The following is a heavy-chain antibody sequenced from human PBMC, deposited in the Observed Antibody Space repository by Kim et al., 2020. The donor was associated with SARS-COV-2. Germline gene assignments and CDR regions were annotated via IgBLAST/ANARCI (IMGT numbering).Heavy chain of an antibody. CDR1: GFTFSGSA. Sequence: GGSLRLSCAASGFTFSGSAMHWVRQASGKGLEWVGRIRSKANSYATAYAASVKGRFTISRDDSKNTAYLQMNSLKTEDTAVYYCTRRMQVYGMVVWGQGTTVTVSS. J-gene: IGHJ6*02. CDR3: TRRMQVYGMVV. V-gene: IGHV3-73*01. CDR2: IRSKANSYAT.